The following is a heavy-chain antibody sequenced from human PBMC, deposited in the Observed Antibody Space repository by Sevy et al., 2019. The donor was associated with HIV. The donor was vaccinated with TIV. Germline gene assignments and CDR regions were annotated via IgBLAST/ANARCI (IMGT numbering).Heavy chain of an antibody. CDR3: AKDRSSYCTNGVCGRYYYDGMDV. CDR1: RFTFRKYA. Sequence: GGSLRLSCTASRFTFRKYAMSWVRQAPGKGLEWVSAISGTGGGTYYADSVKGRFTISRDNSKNRLYLQMNSLRAEDSAVYYCAKDRSSYCTNGVCGRYYYDGMDVWGQGTTVTVSS. D-gene: IGHD2-8*01. CDR2: ISGTGGGT. V-gene: IGHV3-23*01. J-gene: IGHJ6*02.